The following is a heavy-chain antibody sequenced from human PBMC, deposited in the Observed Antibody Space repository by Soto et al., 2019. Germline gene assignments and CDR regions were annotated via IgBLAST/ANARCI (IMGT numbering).Heavy chain of an antibody. CDR2: IDWNDGK. V-gene: IGHV2-70*04. D-gene: IGHD2-8*02. Sequence: SCPTLVNPTQTLTMTCTVSGFSLTTPDVRXSWLRQPPGKALEWLARIDWNDGKFYNTFLKTRLTISKDTSKNQVVLTMTNMDPADTGTYFCARSYCTSDNCHLGYWFDPWGQGSLVTVSS. CDR1: GFSLTTPDVR. J-gene: IGHJ5*02. CDR3: ARSYCTSDNCHLGYWFDP.